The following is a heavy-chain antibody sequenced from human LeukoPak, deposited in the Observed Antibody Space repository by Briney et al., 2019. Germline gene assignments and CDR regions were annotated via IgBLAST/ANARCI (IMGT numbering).Heavy chain of an antibody. CDR2: INHSGST. D-gene: IGHD6-13*01. CDR3: ARLKPYSSTSH. V-gene: IGHV4-34*01. CDR1: GGSFSGYY. J-gene: IGHJ4*02. Sequence: SETLSLTCAVYGGSFSGYYWSWIRQPPGKGLEWIGEINHSGSTNYNPSLKSRVTISVDTSKNQFSLKLSSVTAADTAVYYCARLKPYSSTSHWGQGTLVTVSS.